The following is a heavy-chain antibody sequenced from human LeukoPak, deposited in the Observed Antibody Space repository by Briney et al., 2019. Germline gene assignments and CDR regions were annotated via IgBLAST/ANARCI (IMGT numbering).Heavy chain of an antibody. V-gene: IGHV4-59*01. CDR3: ARETSQKGAHYMDV. CDR2: IYYSGST. Sequence: SETLSLTCSVSGGSISGKYWSWIRQPPGKGLEWIGYIYYSGSTNYNPSLKSRVTISVDTSKNQFSLKLSSVTAADTAVYYCARETSQKGAHYMDVWGKGTTVTISS. J-gene: IGHJ6*03. D-gene: IGHD3-16*01. CDR1: GGSISGKY.